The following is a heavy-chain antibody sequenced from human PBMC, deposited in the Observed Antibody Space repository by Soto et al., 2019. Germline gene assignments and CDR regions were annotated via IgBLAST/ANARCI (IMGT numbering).Heavy chain of an antibody. CDR3: ARPPGYISDWYYFDL. Sequence: ASVKVSCKASGYTFIDYYMHWVRQAPGQGFEWLGRISPKSGATNYAQKFQGRVTMTWDTSLNTAYMELSSLISEDTAVYYCARPPGYISDWYYFDLWGQGTLVTVSS. D-gene: IGHD3-9*01. J-gene: IGHJ4*02. CDR1: GYTFIDYY. CDR2: ISPKSGAT. V-gene: IGHV1-2*02.